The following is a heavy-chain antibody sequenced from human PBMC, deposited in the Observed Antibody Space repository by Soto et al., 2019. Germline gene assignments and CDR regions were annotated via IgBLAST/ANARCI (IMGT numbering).Heavy chain of an antibody. CDR2: INAGNGNT. CDR3: ASEVPFYYGSGSVDY. CDR1: GYTFTSYA. D-gene: IGHD3-10*01. J-gene: IGHJ4*02. V-gene: IGHV1-3*01. Sequence: QVKLVQSVAEVKKPGASVKVSCKASGYTFTSYAMHWVRQAPGQRLEWMGWINAGNGNTKSSQKFQGRVNITRDTSASTAYMELSSLRSDDTAVYYCASEVPFYYGSGSVDYWGQGTLVTVSS.